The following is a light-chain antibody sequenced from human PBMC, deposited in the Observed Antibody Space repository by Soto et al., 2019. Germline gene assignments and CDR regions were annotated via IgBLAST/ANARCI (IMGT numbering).Light chain of an antibody. J-gene: IGKJ1*01. CDR3: QQYNNWWT. Sequence: EIVMTQSPATLSVSPGERATLSCRASQSVRSNLAWYQQKPGQAPRLLIYGASTRATGIPARFSGSGSGSEFPLTISRLQSEDFAVYYCQQYNNWWTFGQGTKVEIK. V-gene: IGKV3-15*01. CDR1: QSVRSN. CDR2: GAS.